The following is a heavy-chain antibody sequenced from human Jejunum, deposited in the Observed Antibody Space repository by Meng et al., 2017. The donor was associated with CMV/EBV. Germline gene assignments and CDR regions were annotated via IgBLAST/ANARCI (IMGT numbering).Heavy chain of an antibody. CDR3: ARGGYDFWTDYLHY. CDR2: IYGAASSI. V-gene: IGHV3-23*03. CDR1: GFTFGSYA. J-gene: IGHJ4*02. D-gene: IGHD3-3*01. Sequence: GFTFGSYAMSWVRQAPGKGLEWVSVIYGAASSIYYADSVKGRFTISRDDSKNTLYLQMNALRAEDTAIYYCARGGYDFWTDYLHYWGQGTLVTVSS.